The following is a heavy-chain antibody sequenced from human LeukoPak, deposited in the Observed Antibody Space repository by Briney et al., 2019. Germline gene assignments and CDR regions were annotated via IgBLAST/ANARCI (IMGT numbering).Heavy chain of an antibody. D-gene: IGHD6-19*01. CDR2: ISAYNGNT. J-gene: IGHJ4*02. V-gene: IGHV1-18*01. Sequence: GASVKVSCKASGYTFTSYGISWVRQAPGQGREWMGWISAYNGNTNYAQKLQGRATMTTDTSTSTAYMELRSLRSDDTAVYYCARVAAVAGSRPFDYWGQGTLVTVSS. CDR3: ARVAAVAGSRPFDY. CDR1: GYTFTSYG.